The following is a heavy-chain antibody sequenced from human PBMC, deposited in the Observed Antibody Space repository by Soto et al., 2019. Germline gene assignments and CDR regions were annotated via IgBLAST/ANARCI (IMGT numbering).Heavy chain of an antibody. V-gene: IGHV5-51*01. D-gene: IGHD4-4*01. CDR2: IYPGDSDT. CDR1: GYSFTHYW. CDR3: ARQMATVTFSYYYGMDV. J-gene: IGHJ6*02. Sequence: PGESLKISCKGSGYSFTHYWIGWVRQMPGTGLEWMGIIYPGDSDTRYSPSFQGQVTISADKSISTAYLQWSSLKASDTAMYYCARQMATVTFSYYYGMDVWGQGTTVTVSS.